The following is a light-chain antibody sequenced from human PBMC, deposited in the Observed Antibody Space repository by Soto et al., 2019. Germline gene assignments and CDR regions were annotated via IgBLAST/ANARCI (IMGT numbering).Light chain of an antibody. CDR3: QQYHIWLT. Sequence: EVVLTQSPATLSVSPGEKGTLSCRASQSVKSNLAWYQQKPGQAPRLLIYDASNRATGIPARFSGSGSGTEFTLTISSLQSEDLAIYYCQQYHIWLTFGGGTKVEIK. CDR1: QSVKSN. J-gene: IGKJ4*01. V-gene: IGKV3-15*01. CDR2: DAS.